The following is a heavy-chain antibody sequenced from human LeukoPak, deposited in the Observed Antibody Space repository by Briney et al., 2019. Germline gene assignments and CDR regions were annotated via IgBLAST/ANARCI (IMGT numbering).Heavy chain of an antibody. J-gene: IGHJ3*02. CDR1: GGSISSYY. CDR2: IYTSGNT. Sequence: SETLSLTCTVSGGSISSYYWSWIRQPAGKGLEWIGRIYTSGNTNYNPSLKSRVTMSVDTSKNQFSLKLSSVTAADTAVYYCARDRWAARPDAFDIWGQGTMVTVSS. V-gene: IGHV4-4*07. CDR3: ARDRWAARPDAFDI. D-gene: IGHD6-6*01.